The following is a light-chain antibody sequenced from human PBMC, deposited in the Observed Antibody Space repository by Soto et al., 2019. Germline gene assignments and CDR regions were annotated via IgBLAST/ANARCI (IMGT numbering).Light chain of an antibody. CDR3: QQSYSTLEYT. CDR2: AAS. Sequence: DIQMTQSPSSLSASVGDRVTITCRASQSISSYLNWYQQKPWKAPKLLIYAASSLQSGVPSRFSGSRSGTDLTLTISSLQHEDFATYYCQQSYSTLEYTFGQGTKLAIK. V-gene: IGKV1-39*01. CDR1: QSISSY. J-gene: IGKJ2*01.